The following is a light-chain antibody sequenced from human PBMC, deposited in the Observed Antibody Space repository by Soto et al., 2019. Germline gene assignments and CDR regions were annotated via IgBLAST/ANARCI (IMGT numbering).Light chain of an antibody. CDR1: QSVRSN. J-gene: IGKJ4*01. CDR2: GAS. CDR3: QHYNNLWG. Sequence: EIVMTQSPATLSVSPGERGTLSCRASQSVRSNLAWYQQKPGQVPRVLIYGASTRAIGIPDRFSGSGSGTEFTLTISSLQSEDFAVYYCQHYNNLWGFGGGTKVEIK. V-gene: IGKV3-15*01.